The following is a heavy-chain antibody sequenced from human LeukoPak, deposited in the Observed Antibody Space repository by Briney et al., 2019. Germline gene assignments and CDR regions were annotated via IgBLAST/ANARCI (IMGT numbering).Heavy chain of an antibody. D-gene: IGHD6-19*01. Sequence: PGGSLRLSCAASGFTFSSYSMNWVRQAPGKGLEWVSSISSSSSYIYYADSVKGRFTISRDNAKNSLYLQMNSLRAEDTAVYYCARDGRGNSGWFDRGMVSSGLTFDYWGQGTLVTVSS. CDR2: ISSSSSYI. CDR3: ARDGRGNSGWFDRGMVSSGLTFDY. CDR1: GFTFSSYS. V-gene: IGHV3-21*01. J-gene: IGHJ4*02.